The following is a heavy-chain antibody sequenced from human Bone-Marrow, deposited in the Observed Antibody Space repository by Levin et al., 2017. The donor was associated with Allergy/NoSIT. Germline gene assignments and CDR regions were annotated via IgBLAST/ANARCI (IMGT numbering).Heavy chain of an antibody. J-gene: IGHJ5*02. CDR2: INPNSGGT. CDR1: GYTFTGYY. CDR3: ARAKKGGVCSFYWFDP. Sequence: GESLKISCKASGYTFTGYYMHWVRQAPGQGLEWMGRINPNSGGTNYAQKFQGRVTMTRDTSISTAYMELSRLRSDDTAVYYCARAKKGGVCSFYWFDPWGQGTLVTVSS. D-gene: IGHD2-8*02. V-gene: IGHV1-2*06.